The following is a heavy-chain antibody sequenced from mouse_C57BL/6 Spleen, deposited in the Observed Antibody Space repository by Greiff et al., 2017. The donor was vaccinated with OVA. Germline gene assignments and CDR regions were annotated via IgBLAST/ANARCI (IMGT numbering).Heavy chain of an antibody. Sequence: EVQLQQSGPELVKPGASVKISCKASGYTFTDYYMNWVKQSHGKSLEWIGDINPNNGGTSYNQKFKGKATLTVDKSSSTAYMELRSLTSEDSAVYYCARITTVVAHWYFDVWGTGTTVTVSS. CDR1: GYTFTDYY. CDR3: ARITTVVAHWYFDV. D-gene: IGHD1-1*01. CDR2: INPNNGGT. V-gene: IGHV1-26*01. J-gene: IGHJ1*03.